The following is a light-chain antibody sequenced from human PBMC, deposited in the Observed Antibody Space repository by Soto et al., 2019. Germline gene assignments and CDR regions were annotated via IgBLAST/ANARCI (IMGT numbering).Light chain of an antibody. J-gene: IGKJ1*01. V-gene: IGKV1-39*01. CDR1: QSISTY. CDR3: PQRYSNPTWT. Sequence: DIQLTQSPSSLSASVGDRITITCRASQSISTYLNWYQQKPGEAPTLLVYDSSTLQSGVPSRFSGNGFGAEFTLTVSRLQPEDFATYYCPQRYSNPTWTFGQGTKVQIK. CDR2: DSS.